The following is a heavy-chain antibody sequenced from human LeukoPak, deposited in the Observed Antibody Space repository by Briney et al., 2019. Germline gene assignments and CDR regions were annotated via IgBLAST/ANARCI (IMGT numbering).Heavy chain of an antibody. D-gene: IGHD3-10*01. CDR2: IQYDGSSK. V-gene: IGHV3-30*02. CDR3: ARGRRGGREYYFDY. CDR1: GFSFSSYG. J-gene: IGHJ4*02. Sequence: SGGSLRLSCAASGFSFSSYGMHWVRQAPGKGLEWVAFIQYDGSSKYYVDSVKGRFTISRDNSKNTLYLQMNSLRAEDTAVYYCARGRRGGREYYFDYWGQGTLVTVSS.